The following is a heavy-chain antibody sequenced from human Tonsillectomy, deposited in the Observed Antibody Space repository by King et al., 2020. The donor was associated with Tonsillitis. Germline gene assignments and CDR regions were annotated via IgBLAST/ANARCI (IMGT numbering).Heavy chain of an antibody. CDR2: INHSRST. J-gene: IGHJ4*02. Sequence: VQLQQWGAGLLKPSETLSLTCAVYGGSFSGYYWSWIRQPPGKGLEWIGEINHSRSTNYNPSLKSRVTISVDTSKNQFSLKLSSVTAADTAVYYCARSSLSYGYSVRHPFDYWGQGTLVTVSS. CDR3: ARSSLSYGYSVRHPFDY. CDR1: GGSFSGYY. D-gene: IGHD5-18*01. V-gene: IGHV4-34*01.